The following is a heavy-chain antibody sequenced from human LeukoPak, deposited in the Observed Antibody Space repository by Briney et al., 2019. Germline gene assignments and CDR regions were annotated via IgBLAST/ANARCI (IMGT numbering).Heavy chain of an antibody. CDR3: ATPSSRLTMIVVVIDY. J-gene: IGHJ4*02. CDR1: GFTFSSYA. D-gene: IGHD3-22*01. Sequence: PGGSLRLSCAASGFTFSSYAMSWVRQAPGKGLEWVSAISGSGGSTYYADSVKGRFTISRDNSKNTLYLQMNSLRAEDKAVYYCATPSSRLTMIVVVIDYWGQGTLVTVSP. V-gene: IGHV3-23*01. CDR2: ISGSGGST.